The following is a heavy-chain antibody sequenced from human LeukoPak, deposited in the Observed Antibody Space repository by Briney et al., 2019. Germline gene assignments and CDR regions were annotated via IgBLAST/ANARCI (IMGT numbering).Heavy chain of an antibody. J-gene: IGHJ4*02. CDR3: VRDLRSGSYYSYFDY. CDR2: ISTDNRYI. Sequence: GGSLRLSCAASGFTFSSYTMNWVRQAPGKGLEWVSSISTDNRYIYYADSLKGRLTISRDNAKNSLYLQMNSLRAEDTAVYYCVRDLRSGSYYSYFDYWGQGTLVTVSS. D-gene: IGHD1-26*01. V-gene: IGHV3-21*01. CDR1: GFTFSSYT.